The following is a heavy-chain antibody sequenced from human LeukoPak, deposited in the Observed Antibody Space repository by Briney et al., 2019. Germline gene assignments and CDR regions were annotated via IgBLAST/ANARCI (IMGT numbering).Heavy chain of an antibody. CDR2: IIPFFGTA. CDR3: GKDYPYNGSGIYYYGMDV. J-gene: IGHJ6*02. D-gene: IGHD3-10*01. Sequence: GSSVKVSCKASGGTFSSYAISWVRQAPGQGLEWMGGIIPFFGTANYPQKFQGRVTITADEFTSTAYMELRSLRSEDTAVYYCGKDYPYNGSGIYYYGMDVWGQGTTVTVSS. V-gene: IGHV1-69*01. CDR1: GGTFSSYA.